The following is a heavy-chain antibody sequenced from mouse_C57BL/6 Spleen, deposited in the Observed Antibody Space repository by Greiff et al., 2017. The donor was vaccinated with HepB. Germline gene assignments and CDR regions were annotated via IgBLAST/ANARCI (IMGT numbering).Heavy chain of an antibody. CDR2: IDPSDSYT. V-gene: IGHV1-69*01. CDR3: VQAYYSNPFAY. CDR1: GYTFTSYW. Sequence: QVQLKQPGAELVMPGASVKLSCKASGYTFTSYWMHWVKQRPGQGLEWIGEIDPSDSYTNYNQKFKGKSTLTVDKSSSTAYMQLSSLTSEDSAVYYCVQAYYSNPFAYWGQGTLVTVSA. D-gene: IGHD2-5*01. J-gene: IGHJ3*01.